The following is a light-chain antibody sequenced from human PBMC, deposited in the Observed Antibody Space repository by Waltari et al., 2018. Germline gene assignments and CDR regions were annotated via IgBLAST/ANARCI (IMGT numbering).Light chain of an antibody. CDR2: DAS. J-gene: IGKJ4*01. V-gene: IGKV3-11*01. Sequence: IVLTQSPATLSLSPGERATLSCRATQSVSSYLAWYQQRPGQAPRLLIYDASIRATGIPGRFAGSGSATDFTLTISSLEPEDVAVYYCQQRSKWPLTFGGGTKVEIK. CDR1: QSVSSY. CDR3: QQRSKWPLT.